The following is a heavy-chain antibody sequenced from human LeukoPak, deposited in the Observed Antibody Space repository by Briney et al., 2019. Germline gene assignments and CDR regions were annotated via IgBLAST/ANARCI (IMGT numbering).Heavy chain of an antibody. CDR1: GFTVDNYR. Sequence: GGSLRLSCAASGFTVDNYRMSWVRKAPGKWLEWFSTVNADGGNTYYADSVKGGFTISTDNSKSTLILQLTSLRVEDTALYYCTKRVQYRGPWDHFPDWGQGTLLTVSS. D-gene: IGHD4-11*01. J-gene: IGHJ4*02. CDR3: TKRVQYRGPWDHFPD. V-gene: IGHV3-23*01. CDR2: VNADGGNT.